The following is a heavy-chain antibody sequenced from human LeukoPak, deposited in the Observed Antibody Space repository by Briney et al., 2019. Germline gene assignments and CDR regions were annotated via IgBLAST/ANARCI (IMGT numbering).Heavy chain of an antibody. Sequence: SETLSLTCTVSGGSVNSGSYYWNWIRQPPGKGLEWIGYIYYSGSTNYNPSLKGRVTISVDTSKNQFSLKLSSVTAADTAVYYCARAAYSGSYHSDYWGQGTLVTVSS. J-gene: IGHJ4*02. D-gene: IGHD1-26*01. CDR3: ARAAYSGSYHSDY. V-gene: IGHV4-61*01. CDR2: IYYSGST. CDR1: GGSVNSGSYY.